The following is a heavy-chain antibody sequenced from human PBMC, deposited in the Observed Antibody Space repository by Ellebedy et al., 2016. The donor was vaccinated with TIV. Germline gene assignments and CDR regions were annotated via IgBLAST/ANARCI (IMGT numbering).Heavy chain of an antibody. Sequence: SETLSLTCTVSGGSISSYYWSWIRQPPGKGLEWIGYIYYSGSTNYNPSLKSRVTISVDTSKNQFSLKLSSVTAADTAVYYCARGHEADYFDYWGQGTLVTVSS. CDR2: IYYSGST. CDR1: GGSISSYY. D-gene: IGHD6-19*01. CDR3: ARGHEADYFDY. V-gene: IGHV4-59*01. J-gene: IGHJ4*02.